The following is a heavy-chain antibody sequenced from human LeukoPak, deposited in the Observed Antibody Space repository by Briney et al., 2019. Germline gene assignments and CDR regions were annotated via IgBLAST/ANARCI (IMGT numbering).Heavy chain of an antibody. CDR2: INWNGGST. J-gene: IGHJ3*02. V-gene: IGHV3-20*04. Sequence: GGSLRLSCAASGFTFDDYGMSWVRQAPGEGLEWVSGINWNGGSTGYADSVKGRFTISRDNAKNSLYLQMNSLRAEDTALYYCASITMIVVPQTDAFDIWGQGTMVTVSS. D-gene: IGHD3-22*01. CDR1: GFTFDDYG. CDR3: ASITMIVVPQTDAFDI.